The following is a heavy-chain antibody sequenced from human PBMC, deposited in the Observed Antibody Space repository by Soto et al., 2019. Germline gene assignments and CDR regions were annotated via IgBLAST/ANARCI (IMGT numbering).Heavy chain of an antibody. CDR2: IYYSGST. J-gene: IGHJ4*02. CDR1: GGSINSGDYY. D-gene: IGHD3-3*01. Sequence: SETLSLTCTVSGGSINSGDYYWNWIRQPPGKGLEWIGYIYYSGSTYYNPSLKSRVTISVDTSKNQFSLKLSSVTAADTAVYYCARDGFFGRSGYFDYWGQGTLVTVS. CDR3: ARDGFFGRSGYFDY. V-gene: IGHV4-30-4*01.